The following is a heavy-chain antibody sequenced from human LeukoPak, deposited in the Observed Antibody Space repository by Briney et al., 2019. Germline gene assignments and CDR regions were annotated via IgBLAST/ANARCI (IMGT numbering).Heavy chain of an antibody. CDR3: AKEKLPSGYSFLTDY. Sequence: GGSQRLSCAASGFTFNSYGMHWVRQAPGKGLEWVAVISYDGPNKYYADSVKGRFTISRDDSKSTLYLQMNSLRPEDTAVYYCAKEKLPSGYSFLTDYWGQGTLVPVSS. D-gene: IGHD5-18*01. J-gene: IGHJ4*02. V-gene: IGHV3-30*18. CDR2: ISYDGPNK. CDR1: GFTFNSYG.